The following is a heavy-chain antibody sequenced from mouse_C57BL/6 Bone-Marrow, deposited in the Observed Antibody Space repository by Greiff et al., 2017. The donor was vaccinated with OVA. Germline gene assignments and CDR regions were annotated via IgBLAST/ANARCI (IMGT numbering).Heavy chain of an antibody. V-gene: IGHV5-12*01. CDR1: GFTFSDYY. CDR2: ISNGGGST. Sequence: EVKLMESGGGLVQPGGSLKLSCAASGFTFSDYYMYWVRQTPEKRLEWVAYISNGGGSTYYPDTVKGRFTISRDNAKNTLYLQMSRLKSEDTAMYYCARQHYYYGSSHWYFDVWGTGTTVTVSS. D-gene: IGHD1-1*01. J-gene: IGHJ1*03. CDR3: ARQHYYYGSSHWYFDV.